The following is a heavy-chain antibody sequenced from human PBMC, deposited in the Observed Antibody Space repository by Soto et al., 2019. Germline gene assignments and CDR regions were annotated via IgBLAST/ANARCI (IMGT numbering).Heavy chain of an antibody. CDR1: GYIFTDYH. CDR2: INPKSGDT. CDR3: ARDALGTRGFDEMDI. D-gene: IGHD3-9*01. V-gene: IGHV1-2*02. J-gene: IGHJ6*02. Sequence: QVQLVQSGAEVKKPGASVKVSCTTSGYIFTDYHIHWVRKAPGQGLEWMGFINPKSGDTDFAQQFTGRVTMTRATYVNLVHMEVSGLMSDDAAVYECARDALGTRGFDEMDIWGQGPTCAVSS.